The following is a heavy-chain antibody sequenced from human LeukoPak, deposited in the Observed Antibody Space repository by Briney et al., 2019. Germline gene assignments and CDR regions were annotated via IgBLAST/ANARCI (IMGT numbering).Heavy chain of an antibody. Sequence: GGSLRLSCAASGFFVRDFYMAWIRQRPGKGPEWVSHISTTGNTINYADSVMGRFTISRDTVKESLYLQLTSLTTEDTAVYYCARERWSGGLDYWGQGTLVTVSS. D-gene: IGHD2-15*01. CDR1: GFFVRDFY. CDR3: ARERWSGGLDY. J-gene: IGHJ4*02. CDR2: ISTTGNTI. V-gene: IGHV3-11*01.